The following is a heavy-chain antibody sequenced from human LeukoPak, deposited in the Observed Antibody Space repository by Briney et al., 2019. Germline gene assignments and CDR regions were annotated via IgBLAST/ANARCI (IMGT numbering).Heavy chain of an antibody. Sequence: PSETLSLTCGAYGGSVSDYYWSWIRQSPGKGLEWIGYIYHTGSTSYSPSLKSRVTISVDTSKNQFSLKLSSVTAADTAVYYCARTTEGGYTYGYFYYYYMDVWGKGTTVTISS. D-gene: IGHD5-18*01. CDR2: IYHTGST. CDR3: ARTTEGGYTYGYFYYYYMDV. V-gene: IGHV4-59*02. J-gene: IGHJ6*03. CDR1: GGSVSDYY.